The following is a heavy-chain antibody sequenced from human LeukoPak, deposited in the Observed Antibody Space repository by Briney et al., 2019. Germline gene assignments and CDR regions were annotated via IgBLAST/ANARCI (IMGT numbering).Heavy chain of an antibody. CDR2: IRYDGSNK. CDR3: ANLEIEPFDY. Sequence: PGGSLRLSCAASGFTFSSYGMHWVRQAPGKGLEWVAFIRYDGSNKYYADSVKGRFTISRDNSKNTLYLQMNSLRAEDTAVYYCANLEIEPFDYWGQGTLVTVSS. J-gene: IGHJ4*02. V-gene: IGHV3-30*02. D-gene: IGHD5-24*01. CDR1: GFTFSSYG.